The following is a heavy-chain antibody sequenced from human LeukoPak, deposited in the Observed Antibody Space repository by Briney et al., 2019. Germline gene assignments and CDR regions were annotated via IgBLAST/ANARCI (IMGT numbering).Heavy chain of an antibody. J-gene: IGHJ4*02. CDR3: AKVPEIYDSSGSPDGY. CDR2: ISAGGRTT. V-gene: IGHV3-48*03. D-gene: IGHD3-22*01. Sequence: GGSLRLSCAVSGLTFSNLKMNWVRQAPGKGLEWVSYISAGGRTTFYADSVTGRFTISRDNAKNSLYLQMSSLRAEDTAVYYCAKVPEIYDSSGSPDGYWGQGTLVTVSS. CDR1: GLTFSNLK.